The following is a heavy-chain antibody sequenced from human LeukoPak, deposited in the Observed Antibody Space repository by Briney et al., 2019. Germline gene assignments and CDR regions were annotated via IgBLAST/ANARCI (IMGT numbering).Heavy chain of an antibody. CDR1: GGSISSYY. V-gene: IGHV4-59*01. Sequence: KPSETLSLTCTVSGGSISSYYWSWIRQPPGKGLEWIGYIYYSGSTNYNPSLKSRVTISVDTSKNQFSLKLSSVTAADTAVYYCARESWISSSWGYYYYMDVWGKGTTVTVSS. D-gene: IGHD6-13*01. J-gene: IGHJ6*03. CDR2: IYYSGST. CDR3: ARESWISSSWGYYYYMDV.